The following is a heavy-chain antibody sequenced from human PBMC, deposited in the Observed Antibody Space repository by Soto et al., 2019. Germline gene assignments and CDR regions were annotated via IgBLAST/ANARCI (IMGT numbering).Heavy chain of an antibody. Sequence: LQSGAEVKEPGSSVRVSCQVSGSTFNNFAFSWVRQAPGHGPEWMGGIVVDSNTAEYSQRFQDRVTITADTSTDTLYMELGSLTFEDTAVYYCARAIKRWEVNYYFDLWGQGTLVTVSS. J-gene: IGHJ4*02. V-gene: IGHV1-69*06. D-gene: IGHD1-26*01. CDR3: ARAIKRWEVNYYFDL. CDR1: GSTFNNFA. CDR2: IVVDSNTA.